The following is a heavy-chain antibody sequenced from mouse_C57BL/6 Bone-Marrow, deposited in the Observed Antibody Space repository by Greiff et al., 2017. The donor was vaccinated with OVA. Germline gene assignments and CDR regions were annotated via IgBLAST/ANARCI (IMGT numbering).Heavy chain of an antibody. D-gene: IGHD2-1*01. Sequence: QVQLKESGAELVKPGASVKLSCKASGYTFTSYWMHWVKQRPGQGLEWIGMIHPNSGSTNYNEKFKSKATLTVDKSSSTAYMQLSSLTSEDSAVYYCARRSTMVHYFDYWGQGTTLTVSS. V-gene: IGHV1-64*01. J-gene: IGHJ2*01. CDR2: IHPNSGST. CDR1: GYTFTSYW. CDR3: ARRSTMVHYFDY.